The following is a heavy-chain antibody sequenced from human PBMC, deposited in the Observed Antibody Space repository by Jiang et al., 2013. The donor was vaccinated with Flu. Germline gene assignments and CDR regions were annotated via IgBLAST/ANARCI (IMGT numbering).Heavy chain of an antibody. CDR2: INAGNGNT. Sequence: SGYTFTSYAMHWVRQAPGQRLEWMGWINAGNGNTKYSQKFQGRVTITRDTSASTAYMELSSLRSEDTAVYYCARGIAAAGTGWFDPWGQGTLVTVSS. V-gene: IGHV1-3*01. CDR1: GYTFTSYA. J-gene: IGHJ5*02. D-gene: IGHD6-13*01. CDR3: ARGIAAAGTGWFDP.